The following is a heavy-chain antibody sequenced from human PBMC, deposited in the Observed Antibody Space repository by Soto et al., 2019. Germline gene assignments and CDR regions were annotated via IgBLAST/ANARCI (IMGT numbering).Heavy chain of an antibody. CDR1: DFAFTGYT. J-gene: IGHJ4*02. Sequence: EVQLVESGGGLVKPGGSLRLSCVGSDFAFTGYTFNWVRQAPGKGLEWVSSISSSATHIYYADSVKGRFTVSRDNALKSLYLQMDGLRVEDTAVYYCARSFRGSVRGPCVHWGQGTLVTVSS. CDR3: ARSFRGSVRGPCVH. V-gene: IGHV3-21*01. CDR2: ISSSATHI. D-gene: IGHD3-10*01.